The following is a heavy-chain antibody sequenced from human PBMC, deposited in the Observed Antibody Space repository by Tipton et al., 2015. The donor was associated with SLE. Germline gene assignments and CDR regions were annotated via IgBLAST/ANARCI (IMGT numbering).Heavy chain of an antibody. J-gene: IGHJ6*02. CDR1: GFTFDDYS. V-gene: IGHV3-9*01. CDR3: AKGGASVVDGMDV. Sequence: SLRLSCAASGFTFDDYSMHWVRQPPGKGLQWVSGISWNSATIGYEDSVKGRFIISRDNTKNSLYLQMSSLRPEDTAFYFCAKGGASVVDGMDVWGQGTTVTVSS. CDR2: ISWNSATI.